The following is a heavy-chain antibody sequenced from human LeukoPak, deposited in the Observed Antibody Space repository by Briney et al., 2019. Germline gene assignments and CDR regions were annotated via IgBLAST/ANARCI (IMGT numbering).Heavy chain of an antibody. CDR2: IGPTGSDR. Sequence: GGSLRLSCTASGLTFSTSGFNWVRQAPGKGLEWVASIGPTGSDRYHADSIMGRFTISRDNANNFLYLQMNSLRAEDTAVYYCATETNGRHYDYWGQGTLLTVSS. D-gene: IGHD1-14*01. CDR3: ATETNGRHYDY. CDR1: GLTFSTSG. V-gene: IGHV3-21*06. J-gene: IGHJ4*02.